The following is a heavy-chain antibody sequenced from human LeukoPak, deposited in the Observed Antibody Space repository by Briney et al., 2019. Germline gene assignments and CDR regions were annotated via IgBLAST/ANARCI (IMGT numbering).Heavy chain of an antibody. J-gene: IGHJ4*02. CDR3: ARGYYYRT. V-gene: IGHV4-61*02. Sequence: TSETLSLTRTVSGGSVGSDNFYWNWIRPPAGKGLEWIGRIYADGSSTYNPSLKSRVTILVDTSKHLFSLRLSSMTAADTAVYYCARGYYYRTWGLGTLVTVSS. D-gene: IGHD3-10*01. CDR2: IYADGSS. CDR1: GGSVGSDNFY.